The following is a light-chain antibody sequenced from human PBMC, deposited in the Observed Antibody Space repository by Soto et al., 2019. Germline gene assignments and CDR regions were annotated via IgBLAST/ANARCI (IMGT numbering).Light chain of an antibody. CDR1: SSDVGGYNY. CDR2: DVS. CDR3: CSYKV. Sequence: QSALTQPRSVSGSPGQSVTISCTGTSSDVGGYNYVSWYQQHPGKAPKLMIYDVSKRPSGVPDRFSGSKSGNTASLTISGLQAEDEADYYCCSYKVFGGGTKVTVL. J-gene: IGLJ3*02. V-gene: IGLV2-11*01.